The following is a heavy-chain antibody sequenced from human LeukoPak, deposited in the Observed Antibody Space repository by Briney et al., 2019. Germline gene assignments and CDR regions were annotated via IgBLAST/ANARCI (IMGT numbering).Heavy chain of an antibody. Sequence: SQTLSLTCTVSGGSTSSGDYYWSWIRQPPGKGLGWIGYIYYSGSTYYNPSLKSRVTISVDTSKNQFSLKLSSVTAADTAVYYCARSQYYGDFEGAFDIWGQGTMVTVSS. CDR2: IYYSGST. J-gene: IGHJ3*02. V-gene: IGHV4-30-4*01. CDR1: GGSTSSGDYY. CDR3: ARSQYYGDFEGAFDI. D-gene: IGHD4-17*01.